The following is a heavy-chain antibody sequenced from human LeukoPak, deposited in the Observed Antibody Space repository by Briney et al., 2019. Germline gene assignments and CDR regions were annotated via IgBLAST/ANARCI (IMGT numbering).Heavy chain of an antibody. CDR1: GYTLTELS. CDR2: FDPEDGET. Sequence: ASVKVSCKVSGYTLTELSMHWVRQAPGKGLEWMGGFDPEDGETSYAQKFQGRVTMTEDTSTDTAYMELSSLRSEDTAVYYCATAPITMIVVVITHFDYWGQGTLVTVSS. V-gene: IGHV1-24*01. J-gene: IGHJ4*02. D-gene: IGHD3-22*01. CDR3: ATAPITMIVVVITHFDY.